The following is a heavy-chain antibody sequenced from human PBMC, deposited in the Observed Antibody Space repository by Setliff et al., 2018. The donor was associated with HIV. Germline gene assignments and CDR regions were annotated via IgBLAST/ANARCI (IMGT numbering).Heavy chain of an antibody. Sequence: PSETLSLTCIVSDNSISNYYXXWIRQPPGKGLEWSGYTHHTGATDYSPSLKSRVATSVDPAKNQFSLILRSVTAADTAIYYCARWGETTGIRAFDLWGQGITVTVSS. CDR2: THHTGAT. CDR1: DNSISNYY. V-gene: IGHV4-59*12. CDR3: ARWGETTGIRAFDL. J-gene: IGHJ3*01. D-gene: IGHD1-20*01.